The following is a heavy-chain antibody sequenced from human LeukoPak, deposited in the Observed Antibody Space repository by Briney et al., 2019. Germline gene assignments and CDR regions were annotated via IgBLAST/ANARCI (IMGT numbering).Heavy chain of an antibody. Sequence: GGSLRLSCAASGFTFSSYAMSWVRQGPGKGLEWVSGISGSGGSTYYADSVKGRFTVSRDNSKNTLYLQLNSLRAEDTAVYYCAKDFEFLRSGTYYHYWGQGTLVTVSS. J-gene: IGHJ4*02. CDR3: AKDFEFLRSGTYYHY. D-gene: IGHD1-26*01. CDR1: GFTFSSYA. V-gene: IGHV3-23*01. CDR2: ISGSGGST.